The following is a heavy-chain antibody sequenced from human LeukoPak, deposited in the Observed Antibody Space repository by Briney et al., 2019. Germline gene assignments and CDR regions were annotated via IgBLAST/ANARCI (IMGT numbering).Heavy chain of an antibody. J-gene: IGHJ4*02. V-gene: IGHV3-21*01. D-gene: IGHD2-2*02. CDR2: ISSNSSYI. CDR3: GRGIGYCSSPSCYTLGLFDY. CDR1: GFTLSSYS. Sequence: PGGSLRLSCAASGFTLSSYSMNWVRQAPGKGLEWVSSISSNSSYIYYADSVKGRFTISRDNAKNSLYLQMNSLRAEDTAVYYCGRGIGYCSSPSCYTLGLFDYWGGGTVVSVSS.